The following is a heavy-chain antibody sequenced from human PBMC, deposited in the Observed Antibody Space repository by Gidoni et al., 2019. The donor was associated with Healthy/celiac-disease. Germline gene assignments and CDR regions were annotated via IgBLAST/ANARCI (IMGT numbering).Heavy chain of an antibody. J-gene: IGHJ4*02. V-gene: IGHV1-69*01. Sequence: QVQLVQSGAEVKKPGSSVKVSCKASGGTFSSYAISWVRQAPGQGLEWMGGIIPIFGTANYAQKLQGRVTITADESTSTAYMELSSLRSEDTAVYYCARATPDCSSTSCYGGEDYWGQGTLVTVSS. CDR2: IIPIFGTA. CDR3: ARATPDCSSTSCYGGEDY. CDR1: GGTFSSYA. D-gene: IGHD2-2*01.